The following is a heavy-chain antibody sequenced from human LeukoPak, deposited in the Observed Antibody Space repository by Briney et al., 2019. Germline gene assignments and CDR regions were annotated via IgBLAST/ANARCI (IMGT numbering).Heavy chain of an antibody. CDR2: ISNTGSAM. CDR1: GFTFSDYY. D-gene: IGHD3-22*01. V-gene: IGHV3-11*01. J-gene: IGHJ5*02. CDR3: ASDSSGYFGP. Sequence: PGGSLRLSCAASGFTFSDYYMNWIRQAPGRGQEWLSYISNTGSAMYYADSVKGRFTISRDNAKNSLYLQMNSLTAEDTAIYYCASDSSGYFGPWGQGTLVTVSS.